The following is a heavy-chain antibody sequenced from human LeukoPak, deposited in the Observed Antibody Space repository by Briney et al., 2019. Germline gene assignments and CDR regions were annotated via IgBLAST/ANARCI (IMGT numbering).Heavy chain of an antibody. CDR2: FDPEDGET. CDR3: ATAFYGSGSYPFDY. J-gene: IGHJ4*02. V-gene: IGHV1-24*01. D-gene: IGHD3-10*01. CDR1: GYTLTELS. Sequence: ASVKFSCKVSGYTLTELSMHWVRQAPGKGLEWMGGFDPEDGETIYAQKFQGRVTMTEDTSTDTAYMELSSLRSEDTAVYYCATAFYGSGSYPFDYWGQGTLVTVSS.